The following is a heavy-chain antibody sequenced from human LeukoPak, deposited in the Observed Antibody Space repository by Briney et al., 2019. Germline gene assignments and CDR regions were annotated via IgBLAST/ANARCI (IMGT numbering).Heavy chain of an antibody. J-gene: IGHJ4*02. CDR1: VVTFNNYA. CDR2: IIVGGENT. Sequence: AVGALRLSCAASVVTFNNYAMSWGRQAPGGGVGWVSYIIVGGENTYYADSAKGRFTISRDKYQNTLYLQMNSLSAEDTAVYYCARANAEYVGHFFFDYWGQGTLVTVSS. D-gene: IGHD2/OR15-2a*01. V-gene: IGHV3-23*01. CDR3: ARANAEYVGHFFFDY.